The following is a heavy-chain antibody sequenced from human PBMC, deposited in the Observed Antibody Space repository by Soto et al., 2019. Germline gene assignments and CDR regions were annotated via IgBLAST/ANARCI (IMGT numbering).Heavy chain of an antibody. CDR3: AKNEAYYDFWGASDWFAS. D-gene: IGHD3-3*01. V-gene: IGHV3-23*01. Sequence: EVQLLESGGGLVQPGGSLRLSCVASGFTFDSHAMTWVRQAPGMGLEWVSTVTGSGRSTYYGDSVKGRFTISRDKSKNTVSLQMNSLRAEDTAVYYCAKNEAYYDFWGASDWFASWGQGTLVTVSS. CDR1: GFTFDSHA. CDR2: VTGSGRST. J-gene: IGHJ5*01.